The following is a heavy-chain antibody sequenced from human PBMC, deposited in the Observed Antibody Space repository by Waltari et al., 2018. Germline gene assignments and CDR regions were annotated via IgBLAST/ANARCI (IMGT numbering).Heavy chain of an antibody. D-gene: IGHD3-22*01. Sequence: QVQLQESGPGLVKPSQTLSLTCTVAGGSISSGSYYWRWIRQPAGKGLEWIGRIYTSGSTNYNPSLKSRVTISVDTSKNQFSLKLSSVTAADTAVYYCARVGASSGYYSYYYYMDVWGKGTTVTVSS. J-gene: IGHJ6*03. CDR2: IYTSGST. CDR3: ARVGASSGYYSYYYYMDV. CDR1: GGSISSGSYY. V-gene: IGHV4-61*02.